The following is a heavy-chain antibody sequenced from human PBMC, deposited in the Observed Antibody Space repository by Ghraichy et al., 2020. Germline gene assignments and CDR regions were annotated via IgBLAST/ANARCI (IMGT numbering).Heavy chain of an antibody. CDR1: GGSVSSSTYY. CDR2: ICYTGTT. D-gene: IGHD5-18*01. Sequence: ESLNISCTVSGGSVSSSTYYWGWIRQPPGKGLEWIGSICYTGTTYSNPSLQSRVTVSIDTSKNQFSLQLSSVTAADTAVYYCARPFSRDTGGALDIWGQGTMVTVSS. V-gene: IGHV4-39*01. CDR3: ARPFSRDTGGALDI. J-gene: IGHJ3*02.